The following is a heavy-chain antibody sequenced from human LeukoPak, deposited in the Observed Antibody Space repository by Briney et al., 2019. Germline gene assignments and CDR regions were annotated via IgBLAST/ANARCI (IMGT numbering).Heavy chain of an antibody. CDR3: AGYDHSNYLAY. V-gene: IGHV4-4*08. D-gene: IGHD4-11*01. Sequence: SETLSLTCTVPRVSISSNYWSWIRQPPRKGRECDALVWIGYIHANGDTNYNPSLNRRVTMSLDSSRRHLSLNLSSLTAADTAVYFCAGYDHSNYLAYWGQGILVTVSS. CDR1: RVSISSNY. J-gene: IGHJ4*02. CDR2: IHANGDT.